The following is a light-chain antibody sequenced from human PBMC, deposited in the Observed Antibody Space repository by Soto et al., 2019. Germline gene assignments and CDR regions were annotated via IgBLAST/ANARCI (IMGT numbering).Light chain of an antibody. V-gene: IGKV3-20*01. CDR3: QHYGSSRT. CDR1: QSVSSTY. Sequence: EIVLTQSPGTLSLSPGERATLSCRASQSVSSTYFAWYQQKPGQAPRLLIFGASNRATGIPDRFSGSGSGTDFSLTISRLEPEDFAVYYCQHYGSSRTFGQGTKVDIK. CDR2: GAS. J-gene: IGKJ1*01.